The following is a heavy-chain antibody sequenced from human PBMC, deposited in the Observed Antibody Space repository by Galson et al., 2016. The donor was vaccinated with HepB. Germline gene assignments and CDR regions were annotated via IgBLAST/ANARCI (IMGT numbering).Heavy chain of an antibody. V-gene: IGHV1-18*01. D-gene: IGHD5-24*01. J-gene: IGHJ4*02. Sequence: SVKVSCKASGYTFTSYGISWVRQAPGQGLEWMGWISASKGKTNYAQNLQGRVTMTTDTYTSTVYMELRSLRSDDTAVYYCARDRDDLLDSWGQGTLGTVSP. CDR2: ISASKGKT. CDR3: ARDRDDLLDS. CDR1: GYTFTSYG.